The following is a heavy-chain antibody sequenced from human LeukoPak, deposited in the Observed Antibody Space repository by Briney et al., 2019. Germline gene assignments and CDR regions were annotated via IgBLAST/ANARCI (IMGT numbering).Heavy chain of an antibody. J-gene: IGHJ4*02. Sequence: AGGSLRLSYAASGFTFDDYAMHWVRQAPGKGLEWVSGVSWNSGSIGYADSVKGRFTISRDNAKNSLYLQMNSLRAEDTALYYCAKDIEEDDSSGIRYFDYWGQGTLVTVSS. CDR2: VSWNSGSI. CDR3: AKDIEEDDSSGIRYFDY. V-gene: IGHV3-9*01. D-gene: IGHD3-22*01. CDR1: GFTFDDYA.